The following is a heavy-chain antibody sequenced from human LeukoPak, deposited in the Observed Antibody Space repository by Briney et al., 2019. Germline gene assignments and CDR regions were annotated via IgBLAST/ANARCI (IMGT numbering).Heavy chain of an antibody. D-gene: IGHD4-17*01. V-gene: IGHV1-46*01. Sequence: ASVKVSCEASGYTFTSYYMHWVRQAPGQGLEWMGIINPSGGSTSYAQKFQGRVTMTRDTSTSTVYMELSSLRSEDTAVYYCAMMTTVTTGLDYWGQGTLVTVSS. J-gene: IGHJ4*02. CDR3: AMMTTVTTGLDY. CDR2: INPSGGST. CDR1: GYTFTSYY.